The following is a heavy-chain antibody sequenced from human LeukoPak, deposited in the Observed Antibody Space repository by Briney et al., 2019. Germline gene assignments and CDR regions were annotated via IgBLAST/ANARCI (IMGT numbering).Heavy chain of an antibody. CDR3: ARTFYDTLDSDAFDF. CDR2: INPDSGGT. J-gene: IGHJ3*01. Sequence: ASVKVSCKASGYTFTGYYMHWVRQAPGQGHEWMGWINPDSGGTNNAQKFQGRVTMTRDTSISTAYMELSRLRSDDTAVYYCARTFYDTLDSDAFDFWGQGTMVIVSS. V-gene: IGHV1-2*02. D-gene: IGHD2/OR15-2a*01. CDR1: GYTFTGYY.